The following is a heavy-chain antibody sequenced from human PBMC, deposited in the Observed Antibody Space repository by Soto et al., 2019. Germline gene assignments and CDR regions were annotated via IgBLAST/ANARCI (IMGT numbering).Heavy chain of an antibody. Sequence: GGSLRLSCAASGFTFSNAWMSWVRQATGKGLEWVGRIKSKTDGGTTDYAAPVKGRFTISRDDSKNTLYLQMNSLKTEDTAVYYCTTIAAAGQFDYWGQGTLVTVSS. CDR1: GFTFSNAW. D-gene: IGHD6-13*01. CDR2: IKSKTDGGTT. J-gene: IGHJ4*02. CDR3: TTIAAAGQFDY. V-gene: IGHV3-15*01.